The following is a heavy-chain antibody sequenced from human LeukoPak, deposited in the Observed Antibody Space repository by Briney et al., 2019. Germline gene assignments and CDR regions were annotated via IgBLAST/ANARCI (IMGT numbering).Heavy chain of an antibody. Sequence: GGSLRLSRAASGFTYSSYGMHWVRQAPGKGLEWVAFIRYDGSNKYYADSVKGRFTISRDNSKNTLYLQMNSLRAEDTAVYYCAKDRTWGKSHYYYMDVWGKGTTVTVSS. V-gene: IGHV3-30*02. CDR1: GFTYSSYG. CDR3: AKDRTWGKSHYYYMDV. CDR2: IRYDGSNK. D-gene: IGHD4-23*01. J-gene: IGHJ6*03.